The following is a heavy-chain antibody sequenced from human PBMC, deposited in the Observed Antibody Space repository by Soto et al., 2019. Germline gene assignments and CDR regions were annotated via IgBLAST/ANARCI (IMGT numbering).Heavy chain of an antibody. CDR3: ARLKEIDSSGLDAFDI. D-gene: IGHD3-22*01. J-gene: IGHJ3*02. CDR1: GGSISSYY. CDR2: IYYSGST. V-gene: IGHV4-59*01. Sequence: SETLSLTCTVSGGSISSYYWSWIRQPPGKGLEWIGYIYYSGSTNYNPSLKSRVTISVDTSKNQFSLKLSSVTAADTAVYYCARLKEIDSSGLDAFDIWGQGTMVTVSS.